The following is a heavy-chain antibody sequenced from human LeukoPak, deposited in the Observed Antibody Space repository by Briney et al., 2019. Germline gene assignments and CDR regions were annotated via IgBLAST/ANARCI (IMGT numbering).Heavy chain of an antibody. CDR1: GGSVSSGSYY. J-gene: IGHJ4*02. Sequence: PSETLSLTCTVSGGSVSSGSYYWSWIRQPPGKGLEWIGYIYYSGSTNYNPSLKSRVTISVDTSKNQFSLGLSSVTAADTAVYYCARAVGYLDYWGQGTLVTVSS. CDR2: IYYSGST. CDR3: ARAVGYLDY. V-gene: IGHV4-61*01.